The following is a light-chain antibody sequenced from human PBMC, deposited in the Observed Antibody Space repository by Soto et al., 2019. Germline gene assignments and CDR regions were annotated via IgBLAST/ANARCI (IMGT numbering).Light chain of an antibody. CDR3: QQSSNWPRGST. V-gene: IGKV3-11*01. CDR2: DAS. Sequence: EIVLTQSPATLSLSPGERDTLSCRASQSVSSYLAWYQQKPGQAPRLLIYDASNRATGIPARFSGSGSGTDFTLTISSLEPEDFAVYYCQQSSNWPRGSTCGQGTRLEIK. CDR1: QSVSSY. J-gene: IGKJ5*01.